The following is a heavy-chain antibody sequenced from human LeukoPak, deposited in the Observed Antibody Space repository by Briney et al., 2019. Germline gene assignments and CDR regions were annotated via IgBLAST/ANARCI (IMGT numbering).Heavy chain of an antibody. Sequence: PSETLSLTCTVSGGSISSYHWSWIRQPPGKGLEWFGYIYHTGGAEYNPSLKSPVTISLDTSKKQFSLKLNSVTAADTAIYYCARDRSAFGSWGQGTLVTVSS. CDR2: IYHTGGA. V-gene: IGHV4-59*01. CDR1: GGSISSYH. CDR3: ARDRSAFGS. J-gene: IGHJ5*02. D-gene: IGHD3-16*01.